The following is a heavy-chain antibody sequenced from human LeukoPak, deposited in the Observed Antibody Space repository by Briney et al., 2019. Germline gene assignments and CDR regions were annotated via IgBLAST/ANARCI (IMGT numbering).Heavy chain of an antibody. V-gene: IGHV3-48*01. J-gene: IGHJ6*03. D-gene: IGHD1-26*01. CDR1: AFILSTDS. CDR2: IRVSGTI. Sequence: GGALRLSCVASAFILSTDSMNWVRQSPGKGLERLSHIRVSGTIHYADSVKGRFSTSRDNGRNSVSLQMNRLRVGDTGVYFCATDPRGASDYIDVWGRGTTVSVSS. CDR3: ATDPRGASDYIDV.